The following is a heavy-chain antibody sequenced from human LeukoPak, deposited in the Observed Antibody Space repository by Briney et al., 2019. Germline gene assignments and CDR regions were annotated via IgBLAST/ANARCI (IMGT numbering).Heavy chain of an antibody. J-gene: IGHJ4*02. CDR1: GFIFSNYD. V-gene: IGHV3-30*18. CDR3: AKIGEQYYYDSSGYPV. Sequence: PGRSLRLSCAASGFIFSNYDIHWVRKAPGKGLEWVAVISYDGSNKYYSDSVKGRFTISRDNSKNTLYLQMNSLRAEDTAVYYCAKIGEQYYYDSSGYPVWGQGTLVTVSS. CDR2: ISYDGSNK. D-gene: IGHD3-22*01.